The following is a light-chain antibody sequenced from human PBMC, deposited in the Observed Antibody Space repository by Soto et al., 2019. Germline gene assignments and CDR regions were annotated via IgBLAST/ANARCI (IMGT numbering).Light chain of an antibody. CDR1: QSIASS. J-gene: IGKJ5*01. V-gene: IGKV3-20*01. CDR3: QQYDNPPIT. CDR2: ATS. Sequence: IVLTQSPTTLSLSPGDEDTLSCRARQSIASSVAWYHQRPGQAPRPLTYATSTRATRIPDRFSGTGSETDFTLTISRLEPEDFAVYYCQQYDNPPITFGQGTRLEI.